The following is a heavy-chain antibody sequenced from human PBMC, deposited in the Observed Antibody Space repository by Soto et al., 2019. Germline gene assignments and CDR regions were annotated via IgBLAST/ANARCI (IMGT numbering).Heavy chain of an antibody. CDR1: GGSISSYY. Sequence: SETLSLTCTVSGGSISSYYWSWIRQPPGKGLEWIGYIYYSGSTNYNPSLKSRVTISVDTSKNQFSLKLSSVTAADTAVYYCARSHSGYGDYVYFQHWGQGTLVTVSS. CDR2: IYYSGST. D-gene: IGHD4-17*01. J-gene: IGHJ1*01. CDR3: ARSHSGYGDYVYFQH. V-gene: IGHV4-59*08.